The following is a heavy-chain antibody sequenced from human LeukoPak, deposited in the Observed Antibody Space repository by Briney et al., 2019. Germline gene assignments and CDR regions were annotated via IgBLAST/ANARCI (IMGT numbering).Heavy chain of an antibody. D-gene: IGHD3-3*01. CDR1: GFTFHASA. J-gene: IGHJ5*02. CDR2: IVLGSGNT. V-gene: IGHV1-58*02. CDR3: AAQRGASLHDFWSTRLFDP. Sequence: TSVKVSCKASGFTFHASAMQWVRQARGQRHEWIGWIVLGSGNTVYSHKFHGRVIITRDMSTSTVYMELDSLGSEDTAVYYCAAQRGASLHDFWSTRLFDPWGQGTLVTVSS.